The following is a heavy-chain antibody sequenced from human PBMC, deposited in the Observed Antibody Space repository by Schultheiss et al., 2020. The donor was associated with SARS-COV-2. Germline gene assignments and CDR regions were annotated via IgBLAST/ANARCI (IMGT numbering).Heavy chain of an antibody. D-gene: IGHD3-22*01. CDR1: GGSISTYY. J-gene: IGHJ4*02. Sequence: SETLSLTCTVSGGSISTYYWSWIRQPPGKGLEWIGYINYGGITNYNPSLKSRVTISVDTSKNQFSLKLSSVTAADTAVYYCARRVVVNPHYYFDYWGQGTLVTVSS. CDR3: ARRVVVNPHYYFDY. CDR2: INYGGIT. V-gene: IGHV4-59*01.